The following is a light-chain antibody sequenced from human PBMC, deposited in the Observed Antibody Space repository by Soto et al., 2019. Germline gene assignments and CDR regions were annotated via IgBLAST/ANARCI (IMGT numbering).Light chain of an antibody. Sequence: QSVLTQPASVSGSPGQSIAISCTGTSNDVGDYNYVSWYQQYPGKVPKLIIYDVSSRPSGVSDRFSGSKSGNTASLTISGLRAEDEADYYCASYTISTAYVFGTGTKLTVL. CDR2: DVS. CDR3: ASYTISTAYV. J-gene: IGLJ1*01. V-gene: IGLV2-14*03. CDR1: SNDVGDYNY.